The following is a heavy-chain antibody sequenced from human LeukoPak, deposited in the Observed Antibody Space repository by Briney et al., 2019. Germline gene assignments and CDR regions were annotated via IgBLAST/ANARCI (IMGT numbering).Heavy chain of an antibody. J-gene: IGHJ4*02. D-gene: IGHD6-19*01. CDR3: AKDDARIAVAGRGFDY. CDR1: GFTFSSYA. Sequence: GGSLRLSFAASGFTFSSYAMSWVRQAPGKGLEWVSAISGSGGSTYYADSVKGRFTISRDNSKNTLYLQMNSLRAEDTAVYYCAKDDARIAVAGRGFDYWGQGTLVTVSS. V-gene: IGHV3-23*01. CDR2: ISGSGGST.